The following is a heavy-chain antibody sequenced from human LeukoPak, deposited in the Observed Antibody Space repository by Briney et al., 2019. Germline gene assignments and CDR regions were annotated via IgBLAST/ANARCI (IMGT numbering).Heavy chain of an antibody. CDR2: IATDGGSA. D-gene: IGHD2-15*01. CDR1: GFTFKKYS. Sequence: GGSLRLSCAASGFTFKKYSMGWVRQAPGGGPEWVSIIATDGGSAYYADSVKGRFTMSRDNSKNGLYLQMSSLRAEDTALYYCARCSGGTCYSFHYWGQGTLVTVPS. V-gene: IGHV3-23*03. CDR3: ARCSGGTCYSFHY. J-gene: IGHJ4*02.